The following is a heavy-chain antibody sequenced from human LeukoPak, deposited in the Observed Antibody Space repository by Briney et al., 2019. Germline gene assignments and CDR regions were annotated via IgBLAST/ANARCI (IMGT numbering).Heavy chain of an antibody. CDR2: ISYDGSNK. CDR3: AGEWELRLGVDY. CDR1: GFTFSSYE. J-gene: IGHJ4*02. D-gene: IGHD1-26*01. V-gene: IGHV3-30*04. Sequence: GGSLRLSCAASGFTFSSYEMNWVRQAPGKGLEWVAVISYDGSNKYYADSVKGRFTISRDNSKNTLYLQMNSLRAEDTAVYYCAGEWELRLGVDYWGQGTLVTVSS.